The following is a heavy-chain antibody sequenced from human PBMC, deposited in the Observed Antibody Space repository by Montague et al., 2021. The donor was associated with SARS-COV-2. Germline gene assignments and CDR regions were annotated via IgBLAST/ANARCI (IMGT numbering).Heavy chain of an antibody. J-gene: IGHJ5*02. Sequence: SETLSLTCTVSGASITSSNWWNWVRQPPGKGLEWIEQIYHSGSTNYNPSLKCRLTLSLDKSKNQFSLNLSSVTAADTAVYYCARQIQQVVLSPAKLTNWFDPWGLGTLVTVAS. D-gene: IGHD2-15*01. V-gene: IGHV4-4*02. CDR3: ARQIQQVVLSPAKLTNWFDP. CDR1: GASITSSNW. CDR2: IYHSGST.